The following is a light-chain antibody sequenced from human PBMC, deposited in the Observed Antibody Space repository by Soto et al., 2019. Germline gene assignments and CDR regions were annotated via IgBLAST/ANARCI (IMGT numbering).Light chain of an antibody. J-gene: IGKJ5*01. CDR1: QSISSY. V-gene: IGKV1-39*01. CDR2: AAS. CDR3: QQRYNWPVT. Sequence: DIQMTQSPSSLSASVGDRVTISCRASQSISSYVNWYQQKPGKAPELLIYAASSLQSGVPSRFSGSGSGTDFTLTISSLEPEDFSVYYCQQRYNWPVTFGQGTRLEI.